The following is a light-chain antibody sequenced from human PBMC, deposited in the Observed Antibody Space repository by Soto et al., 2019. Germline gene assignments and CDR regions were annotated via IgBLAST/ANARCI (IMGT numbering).Light chain of an antibody. CDR3: RQANSPPIT. J-gene: IGKJ5*01. CDR1: QDISNW. V-gene: IGKV1-12*01. Sequence: DIQMTQSPSSVSASVGDRVTITCRASQDISNWLAWYQQKPGKAPNLLIYAASSLESGVPSRFSGSGSGTDFTLTISSLQPEDFATYYCRQANSPPITFGQGTRLEIK. CDR2: AAS.